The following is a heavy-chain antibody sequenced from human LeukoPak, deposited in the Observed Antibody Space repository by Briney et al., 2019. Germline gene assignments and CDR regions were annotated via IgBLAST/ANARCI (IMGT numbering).Heavy chain of an antibody. Sequence: GGSLRLSCAASGFTFSSYGMHWVRQAPGKGLEWVANIKQDGSEKHYVDSVKGRFTISRDNAKNSLFLQMNSLKTEDTAVYYCISVRYGSSPFGGYWGQGTLVTVSS. CDR1: GFTFSSYG. CDR2: IKQDGSEK. V-gene: IGHV3-7*03. CDR3: ISVRYGSSPFGGY. D-gene: IGHD5-18*01. J-gene: IGHJ4*02.